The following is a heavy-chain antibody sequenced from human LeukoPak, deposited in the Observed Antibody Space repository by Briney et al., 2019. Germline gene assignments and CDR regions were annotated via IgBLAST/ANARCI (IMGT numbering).Heavy chain of an antibody. J-gene: IGHJ4*02. CDR2: IYNTGST. CDR3: ARGRAPEN. V-gene: IGHV4-59*12. Sequence: SETLSLTCTVSGGSISSYYWNWIRQPPGKGLEWIGYIYNTGSTSNNPSLKSRVTISVDTSKNQFSLKLSSVTAADTAVYYCARGRAPENWGQGTLVTVSS. CDR1: GGSISSYY.